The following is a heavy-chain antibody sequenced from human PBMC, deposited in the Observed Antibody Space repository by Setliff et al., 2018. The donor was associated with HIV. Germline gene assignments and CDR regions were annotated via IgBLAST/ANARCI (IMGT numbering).Heavy chain of an antibody. CDR2: IYYSGST. Sequence: KPSETLSLTCTVSGASISSTSYYWGWIRQPPGKGLEWIGSIYYSGSTYYNPSLKSRVTISVDTSKNQFSLKLSSVTAADTAVLYCARHYGGNLDAFDIWGLGTMVTVSS. J-gene: IGHJ3*02. CDR3: ARHYGGNLDAFDI. D-gene: IGHD4-17*01. CDR1: GASISSTSYY. V-gene: IGHV4-39*01.